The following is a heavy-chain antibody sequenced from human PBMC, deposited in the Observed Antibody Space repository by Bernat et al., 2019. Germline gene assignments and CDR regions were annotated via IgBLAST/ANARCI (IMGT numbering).Heavy chain of an antibody. CDR2: INPNSGGT. CDR1: GYTFTGYY. J-gene: IGHJ6*02. Sequence: QVQLVQSGAEVKKPGASVKVSCKASGYTFTGYYMHWVRQAPGQGLEWMGWINPNSGGTNYAQKFKGWVTMTRHTSISTAYMEVSRLRSDDTAVYYCAREGPYYDFWSGYDSSWYGMDVWGQGTTVTVSS. CDR3: AREGPYYDFWSGYDSSWYGMDV. D-gene: IGHD3-3*01. V-gene: IGHV1-2*04.